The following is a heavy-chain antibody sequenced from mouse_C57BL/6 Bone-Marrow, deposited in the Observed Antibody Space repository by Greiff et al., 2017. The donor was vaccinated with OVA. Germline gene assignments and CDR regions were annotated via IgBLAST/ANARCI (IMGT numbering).Heavy chain of an antibody. CDR3: AGGRVTTGAFAY. Sequence: QVQLQQSGAELVKPGASVKLSCTASGYAFSSYWMNWVKQRPGQGLEWIGQIYPGDGDTNYNGKFKGKATLTADNSSSTAYMQLSSLTSEDSAVYFCAGGRVTTGAFAYWGQGTLVTVSA. J-gene: IGHJ3*01. D-gene: IGHD2-2*01. CDR1: GYAFSSYW. CDR2: IYPGDGDT. V-gene: IGHV1-80*01.